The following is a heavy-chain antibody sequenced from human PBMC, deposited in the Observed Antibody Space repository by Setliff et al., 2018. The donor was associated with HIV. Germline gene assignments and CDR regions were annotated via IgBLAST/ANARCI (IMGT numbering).Heavy chain of an antibody. CDR2: INPSGGNT. Sequence: ASVKVSCKASGYTFTSYYIHWVRQAPGQGLEWMGRINPSGGNTEYAQKLQGRVTMTKDTSTSTAYMELRSLRPDDTAVYFCARRADWFDLWGQGTLVTVSS. CDR1: GYTFTSYY. J-gene: IGHJ5*02. V-gene: IGHV1-46*01. CDR3: ARRADWFDL.